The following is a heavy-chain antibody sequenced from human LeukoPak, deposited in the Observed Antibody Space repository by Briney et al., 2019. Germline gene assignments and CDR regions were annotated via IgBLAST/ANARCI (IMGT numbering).Heavy chain of an antibody. V-gene: IGHV4-59*08. CDR1: GASISRYY. D-gene: IGHD3-10*01. J-gene: IGHJ4*02. CDR2: ISYSVST. CDR3: ARHPELYFFDY. Sequence: KPSESLSLTCTVSGASISRYYWSWIRQPPGKGLEWIGYISYSVSTNYYPSLKSRVTISADTSNNQASLTLSSVTAADTAVYYCARHPELYFFDYWGQGTLVT.